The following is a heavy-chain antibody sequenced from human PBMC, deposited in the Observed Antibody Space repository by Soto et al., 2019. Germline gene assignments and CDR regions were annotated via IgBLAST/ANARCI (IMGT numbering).Heavy chain of an antibody. J-gene: IGHJ4*02. CDR3: ARGDRYERGYYFDY. D-gene: IGHD5-12*01. CDR1: GGSISSGDYY. V-gene: IGHV4-30-4*01. CDR2: IYYSGST. Sequence: QVQLQESGPGLVKPSQTLSLTCTVSGGSISSGDYYWSWIRQPPGKGLEGIGYIYYSGSTYYNPSLKSRVTISVDTSKNHFSLTLSSVTAADTAVYYCARGDRYERGYYFDYWGQGTLVTVSS.